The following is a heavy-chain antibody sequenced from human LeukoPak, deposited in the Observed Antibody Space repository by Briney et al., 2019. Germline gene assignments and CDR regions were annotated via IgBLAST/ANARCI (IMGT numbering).Heavy chain of an antibody. CDR1: GGSVSSSNW. V-gene: IGHV4-4*02. CDR3: VRETPGGSYGDYDY. J-gene: IGHJ4*02. Sequence: SETLSLTCTISGGSVSSSNWWGWIRQPPGKVLEWIGEIYHNGNTGYNPSLKSRVTISVDKSKNQFSLSLTSVTAADTAVYYCVRETPGGSYGDYDYWGQGTLVTVSS. CDR2: IYHNGNT. D-gene: IGHD4-17*01.